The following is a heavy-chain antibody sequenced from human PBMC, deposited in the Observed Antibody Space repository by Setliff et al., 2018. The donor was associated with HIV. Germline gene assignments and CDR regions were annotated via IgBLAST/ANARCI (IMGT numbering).Heavy chain of an antibody. V-gene: IGHV4-59*01. CDR2: IYYSGST. Sequence: PSETLSLTCTVSGDSISSYYWSWIRQPPGKGLEWIGYIYYSGSTNYNPSLKSRVTISVDTSKNHFSLKLSSVTAADTAVYYCASGEYSYGYRFDYWGQGTLVTSPQ. D-gene: IGHD5-18*01. J-gene: IGHJ4*02. CDR1: GDSISSYY. CDR3: ASGEYSYGYRFDY.